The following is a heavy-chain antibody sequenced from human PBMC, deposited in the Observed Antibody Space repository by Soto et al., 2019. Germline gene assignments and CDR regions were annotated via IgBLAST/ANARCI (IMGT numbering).Heavy chain of an antibody. J-gene: IGHJ4*02. D-gene: IGHD3-3*01. V-gene: IGHV1-18*04. Sequence: QVQLVQSGAEVKKPGASVKVSCKASGYTFTSYGISWVRQAPGQGLEWMGWISAYNGNTNYAQKLQGGVTMTTDTSTSTAYMELRSLRSDDTAVYYCARDRGVYYDFWSGYYPLGYWGQGTLVTVSS. CDR1: GYTFTSYG. CDR2: ISAYNGNT. CDR3: ARDRGVYYDFWSGYYPLGY.